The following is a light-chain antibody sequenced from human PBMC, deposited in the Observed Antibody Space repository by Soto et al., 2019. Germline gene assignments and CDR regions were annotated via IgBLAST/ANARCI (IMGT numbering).Light chain of an antibody. CDR1: SSDVGCYNY. CDR3: SSYTSSSTLV. CDR2: DVS. Sequence: QSVLTQPASVSGSPGQSITISCTGTSSDVGCYNYVSWYQQHPGKAPKVMIYDVSNRPSGVSDRFSGSKSGNTASLTISGLQAEDEADYYCSSYTSSSTLVFGGGTKLTVL. V-gene: IGLV2-14*01. J-gene: IGLJ2*01.